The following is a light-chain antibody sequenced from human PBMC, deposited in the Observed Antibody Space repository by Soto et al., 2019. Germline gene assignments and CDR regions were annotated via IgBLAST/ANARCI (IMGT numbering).Light chain of an antibody. CDR2: DVS. J-gene: IGLJ1*01. CDR3: TSYTRDSTYV. Sequence: QSVLTQPASLSGSPGQSITISCTGTSTDVGRYNYVSWYQQHPGKAPKLMVYDVSNRPSWVSNRFSGSKSGITASLTISGLQAEDEADYYCTSYTRDSTYVFGTGTKVTVL. CDR1: STDVGRYNY. V-gene: IGLV2-14*01.